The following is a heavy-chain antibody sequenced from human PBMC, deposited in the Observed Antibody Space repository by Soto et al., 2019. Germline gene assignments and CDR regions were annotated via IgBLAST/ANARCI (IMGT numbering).Heavy chain of an antibody. CDR3: SIGSWSAETFDI. CDR1: GGTFNTYT. J-gene: IGHJ3*02. CDR2: IIPMLTVT. D-gene: IGHD2-2*01. Sequence: QVHLVQSGAEVKTPGSSVKVSCTAAGGTFNTYTLIWVRQAPGHGLEWMGMIIPMLTVTNSAQKFQGRVTLTSDKSTGTAFMELTSLRSDDTAISYCSIGSWSAETFDIWGQGTMVTVSS. V-gene: IGHV1-69*02.